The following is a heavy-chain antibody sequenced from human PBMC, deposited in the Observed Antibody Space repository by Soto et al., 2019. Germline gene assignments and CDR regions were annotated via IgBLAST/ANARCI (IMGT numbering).Heavy chain of an antibody. Sequence: GGSLRLSCAASGFNVSTNYMTWVRQAPGKGLEWVSVIYSGGTTYYADSVKGRFIISRDNFKNTLYLQMNNLRAEATALYYCARGSGSLYYFHYWGQGTLVTVSS. CDR3: ARGSGSLYYFHY. CDR2: IYSGGTT. D-gene: IGHD1-26*01. J-gene: IGHJ4*02. CDR1: GFNVSTNY. V-gene: IGHV3-53*01.